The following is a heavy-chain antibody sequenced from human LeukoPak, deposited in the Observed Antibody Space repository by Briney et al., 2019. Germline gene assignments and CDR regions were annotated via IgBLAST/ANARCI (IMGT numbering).Heavy chain of an antibody. V-gene: IGHV4-59*01. CDR2: IFYSGST. J-gene: IGHJ4*02. Sequence: SESLSLTCTGSGGSISSYYWSWIRPPPGKGMEWIGYIFYSGSTNYNPSLKSRVTISVDTSKNEFSLTLNSVTAADTAVYYCARTSLADYWGQGTLVTVSS. CDR3: ARTSLADY. CDR1: GGSISSYY.